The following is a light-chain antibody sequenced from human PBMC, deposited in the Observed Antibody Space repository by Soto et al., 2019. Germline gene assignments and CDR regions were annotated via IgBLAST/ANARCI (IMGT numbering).Light chain of an antibody. CDR3: LQNNRYPWT. J-gene: IGKJ1*01. CDR2: AAS. CDR1: QDISDF. V-gene: IGKV1-17*03. Sequence: DIQMTQSPSAMSASVGDRVTITCRASQDISDFLAWFQQKPGEVPKRLIYAASSLESGVPSRFRGSGSGTEFTLTISSLQHEDFPTYYCLQNNRYPWTFGPGPKVDIK.